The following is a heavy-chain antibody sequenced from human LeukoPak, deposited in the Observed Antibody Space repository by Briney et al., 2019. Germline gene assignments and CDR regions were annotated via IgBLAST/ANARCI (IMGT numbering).Heavy chain of an antibody. J-gene: IGHJ5*02. D-gene: IGHD4-17*01. CDR3: ARGRTTVTTS. Sequence: VGSLRLSCAASGFTFSSYSMNWVRQAPGKGLEWVSYISSSSSTIYYADSVKGRFTISRDNAKNSLYLQMNSLRAEDTAVYYCARGRTTVTTSWGQGTLVTVSS. V-gene: IGHV3-48*01. CDR2: ISSSSSTI. CDR1: GFTFSSYS.